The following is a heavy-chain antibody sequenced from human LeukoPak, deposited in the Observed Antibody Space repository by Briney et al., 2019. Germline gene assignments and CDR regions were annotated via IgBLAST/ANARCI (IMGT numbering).Heavy chain of an antibody. CDR2: IYYSGST. Sequence: SETLSLTCTVSGGSISSYYWSWIRQPPGKGLEWIGYIYYSGSTNYNPSLKIRVTISVDTSKNQFSLKLSPVTAADTAVYYCAREGRGSSGWFTHFDYWGQGTLVTVSS. V-gene: IGHV4-59*01. J-gene: IGHJ4*02. D-gene: IGHD6-19*01. CDR1: GGSISSYY. CDR3: AREGRGSSGWFTHFDY.